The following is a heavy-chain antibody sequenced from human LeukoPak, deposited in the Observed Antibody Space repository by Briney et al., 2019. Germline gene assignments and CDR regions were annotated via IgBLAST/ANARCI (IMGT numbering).Heavy chain of an antibody. CDR2: ISSSGSTI. CDR3: ARDPYSGGYGAYYYYYMDL. J-gene: IGHJ6*03. Sequence: GGSLRLSCAASEFSVCSNYMTWVRQAPGKGLEWVSYISSSGSTIYYADSVKGRFTISRDNAKNSLYLQMNSLRAEDTAVYYCARDPYSGGYGAYYYYYMDLWGKGTTVTISS. CDR1: EFSVCSNY. V-gene: IGHV3-48*04. D-gene: IGHD1-26*01.